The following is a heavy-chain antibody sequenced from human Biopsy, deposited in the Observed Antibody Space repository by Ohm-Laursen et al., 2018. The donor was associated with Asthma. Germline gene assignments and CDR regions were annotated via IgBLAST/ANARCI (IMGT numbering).Heavy chain of an antibody. CDR1: GFSLRNTGMG. V-gene: IGHV2-5*01. Sequence: TQTLTLTGSFTGFSLRNTGMGVAWIRQAPGRAPEWLALIYSSDEKSYSPTLRSRLTITKDATKNLVVLIMTDMDPVDTATYYCARMIKGIAIDGPLYGMDVWGQGTTVTVSS. D-gene: IGHD6-13*01. J-gene: IGHJ6*02. CDR3: ARMIKGIAIDGPLYGMDV. CDR2: IYSSDEK.